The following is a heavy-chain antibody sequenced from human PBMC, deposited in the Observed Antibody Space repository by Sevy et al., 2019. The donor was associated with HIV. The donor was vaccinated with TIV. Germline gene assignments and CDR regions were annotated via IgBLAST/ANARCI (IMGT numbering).Heavy chain of an antibody. CDR3: ARDSELLWFGELMREVSHAFDI. Sequence: ASVKVSCKASGYTFTGYYMHWVRQAPGQGLAWMGWINPNSGGTNYAQKFQGRVTMTRDTSISTAYMELSRLRSDDTAVYYCARDSELLWFGELMREVSHAFDIWGQGTMVTVSS. CDR2: INPNSGGT. D-gene: IGHD3-10*01. J-gene: IGHJ3*02. V-gene: IGHV1-2*02. CDR1: GYTFTGYY.